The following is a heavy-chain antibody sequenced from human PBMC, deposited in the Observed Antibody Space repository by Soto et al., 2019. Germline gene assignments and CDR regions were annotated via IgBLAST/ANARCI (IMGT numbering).Heavy chain of an antibody. V-gene: IGHV1-2*02. J-gene: IGHJ5*02. CDR2: MHPGNNQH. D-gene: IGHD6-13*01. Sequence: APVEGSCKASGYIFPRYYIYWVRQGPGQGLEWMGWMHPGNNQHVYTQKFRGRVTVSTDTSISTTYMELRSLRPDDTAVYYCARVGSAAGRINWFDPWGQGTLVTVSS. CDR3: ARVGSAAGRINWFDP. CDR1: GYIFPRYY.